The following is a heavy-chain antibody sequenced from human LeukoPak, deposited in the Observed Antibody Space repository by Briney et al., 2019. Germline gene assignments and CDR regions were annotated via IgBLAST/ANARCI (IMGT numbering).Heavy chain of an antibody. CDR1: GYTFNTYG. V-gene: IGHV1-46*02. Sequence: ASVKVSCKPSGYTFNTYGITWVRQAPGQGLEWMGIINPSGGSTSYAQKFQGRVTMTRDTSTSTVYMELSSLRSEDTAVYYCARGGIAAAGTFDYWAREPWSPSPQ. CDR2: INPSGGST. D-gene: IGHD6-13*01. CDR3: ARGGIAAAGTFDY. J-gene: IGHJ4*02.